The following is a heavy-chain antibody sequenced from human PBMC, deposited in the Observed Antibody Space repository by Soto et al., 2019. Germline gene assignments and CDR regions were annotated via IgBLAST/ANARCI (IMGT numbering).Heavy chain of an antibody. CDR1: GFTLGGYS. D-gene: IGHD3-16*01. V-gene: IGHV3-48*02. J-gene: IGHJ4*02. CDR2: ISSGSSSI. Sequence: EVQLVESGGGLVQPGGSLRLSCAASGFTLGGYSVNWVRQAPGKGLEWVCYISSGSSSIYYADSVKGRFTISRDNAKNSLYLQMNSLRDEDTAVYYCAISHDSGWGSLDYWGQGTLVTVSS. CDR3: AISHDSGWGSLDY.